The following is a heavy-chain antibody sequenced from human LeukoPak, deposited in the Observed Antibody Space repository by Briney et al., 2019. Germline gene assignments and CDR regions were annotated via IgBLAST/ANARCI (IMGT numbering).Heavy chain of an antibody. D-gene: IGHD1-26*01. CDR3: AKEGANQYYFDY. V-gene: IGHV3-23*01. CDR2: ISGGGGST. CDR1: GFTFSSYA. Sequence: GGSLRLSCAASGFTFSSYAMSWVRQAPGKGLEWVSAISGGGGSTYYADSVKGRFTISRDNSKNTLYLQMNILRAEDTAVYYCAKEGANQYYFDYWGQGTLVTVSS. J-gene: IGHJ4*02.